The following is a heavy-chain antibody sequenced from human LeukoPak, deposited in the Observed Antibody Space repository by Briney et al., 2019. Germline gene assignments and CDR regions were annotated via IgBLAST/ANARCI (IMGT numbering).Heavy chain of an antibody. D-gene: IGHD3-22*01. CDR2: ISSSSNYI. J-gene: IGHJ2*01. CDR3: ARDPITMIVVIITDWFFDL. Sequence: GGSLRLSCAASGFTFSSYWMSWVRQAPGKGLEWVSSISSSSNYIYYADSVKGRFTISRDNAKNSLYLQMNSLRAEDTAVYYCARDPITMIVVIITDWFFDLWGRGTLVTVSS. CDR1: GFTFSSYW. V-gene: IGHV3-21*01.